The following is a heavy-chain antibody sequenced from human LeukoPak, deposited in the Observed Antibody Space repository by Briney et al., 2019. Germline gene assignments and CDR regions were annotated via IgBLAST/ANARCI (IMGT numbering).Heavy chain of an antibody. J-gene: IGHJ4*02. CDR1: GGSISSSSSY. Sequence: SETLSLTCTVAGGSISSSSSYWGWIRQPPGKGLEWIGSIYYSGNTYYNPSLKSRVTISVDTSKNQFSLKLSSVTAADTAVYYCARAGERLDYVWGSYRFDYWGQGTLVTVSS. CDR2: IYYSGNT. V-gene: IGHV4-39*07. D-gene: IGHD3-16*02. CDR3: ARAGERLDYVWGSYRFDY.